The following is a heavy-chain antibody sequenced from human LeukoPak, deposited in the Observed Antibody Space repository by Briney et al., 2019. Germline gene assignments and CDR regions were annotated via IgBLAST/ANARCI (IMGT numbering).Heavy chain of an antibody. D-gene: IGHD1-20*01. Sequence: ASAKVSCKASGGTFSSYAISWVRQAPGQGLEWMGRIIPILGIANYAQKFQGRVTITADKSTSTAYMELGSLRSEDTAVYYCARDSDNWNVGGFDPWGQGTLVTVSS. CDR3: ARDSDNWNVGGFDP. V-gene: IGHV1-69*04. J-gene: IGHJ5*02. CDR2: IIPILGIA. CDR1: GGTFSSYA.